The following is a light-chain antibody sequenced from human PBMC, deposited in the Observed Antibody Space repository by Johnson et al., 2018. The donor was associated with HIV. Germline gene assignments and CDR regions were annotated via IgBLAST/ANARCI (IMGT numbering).Light chain of an antibody. CDR2: DNN. J-gene: IGLJ1*01. Sequence: QSVLTQPPSVSAAPGQKVTISCSGSSSNIGNNYVSWYQQLPGTAPKLLIYDNNKRPSGIPDRFSGSKSGTSATLDINGLQTGDEADYYCGTWDTRLRTVFFGTGTKVTVL. CDR1: SSNIGNNY. V-gene: IGLV1-51*01. CDR3: GTWDTRLRTVF.